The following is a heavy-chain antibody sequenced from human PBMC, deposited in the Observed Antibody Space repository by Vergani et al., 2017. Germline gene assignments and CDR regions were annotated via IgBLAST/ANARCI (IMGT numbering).Heavy chain of an antibody. J-gene: IGHJ4*02. Sequence: QVQLVQSGAEVKKPGASVKVSCKASGYTFTGYYMHWVRQAPGQGLEWMGWINPNSGGTNYAQKFQGRVTMTRDTSISTAYMELSRLRSDDTAVYYCARDSRTRGNIVVVPAAFDYWGQGTLVTVSS. V-gene: IGHV1-2*02. D-gene: IGHD2-2*01. CDR3: ARDSRTRGNIVVVPAAFDY. CDR2: INPNSGGT. CDR1: GYTFTGYY.